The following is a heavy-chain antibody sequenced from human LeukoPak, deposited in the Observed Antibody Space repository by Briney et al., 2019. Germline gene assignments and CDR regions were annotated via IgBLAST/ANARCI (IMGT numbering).Heavy chain of an antibody. Sequence: GRSLRLSCAASGFTFSSYGMHWVRQAPGKGLEWVAVISYDGSNKYYADSVKGRFTISRDNSKNTLYLQMNSLRAEDTAVYYCAKDQEGGSSDYWGQGTLVTVSS. CDR1: GFTFSSYG. D-gene: IGHD3-16*01. J-gene: IGHJ4*02. CDR3: AKDQEGGSSDY. CDR2: ISYDGSNK. V-gene: IGHV3-30*18.